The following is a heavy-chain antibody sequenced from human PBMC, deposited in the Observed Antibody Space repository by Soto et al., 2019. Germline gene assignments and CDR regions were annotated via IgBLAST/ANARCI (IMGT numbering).Heavy chain of an antibody. J-gene: IGHJ4*02. CDR3: ARHTDYYDSSGYPDY. Sequence: QVQLQESGPGLVKPSQTLSLTCTVSGGSISSGDYYWSWIRQPPGKGLEWIGYIYYSGSTYYNPSLKSRVTISVDTSKNQFSLKLSSVTAADTAVYYCARHTDYYDSSGYPDYWGQGTLVTVSS. V-gene: IGHV4-30-4*01. CDR1: GGSISSGDYY. CDR2: IYYSGST. D-gene: IGHD3-22*01.